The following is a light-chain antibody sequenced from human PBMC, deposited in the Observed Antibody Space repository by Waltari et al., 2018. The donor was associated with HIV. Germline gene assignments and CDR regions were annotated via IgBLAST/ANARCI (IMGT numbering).Light chain of an antibody. CDR2: DTP. V-gene: IGLV7-46*01. CDR3: LLSYNGARV. CDR1: TGPVTNAHY. Sequence: QAVVTQEPSLTVSPGGTVTLTCDSSTGPVTNAHYPYWLQQRPGQAPMTLIFDTPKRHSWTPARFSGALLGGKAALTLSGAQSEDEAEYYCLLSYNGARVFGGGTKVTVL. J-gene: IGLJ3*02.